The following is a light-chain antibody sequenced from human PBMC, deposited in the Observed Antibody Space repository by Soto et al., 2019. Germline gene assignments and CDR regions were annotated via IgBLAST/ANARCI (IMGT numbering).Light chain of an antibody. J-gene: IGLJ3*02. V-gene: IGLV2-14*01. CDR2: EVS. Sequence: QSALTQPASVSGSPGQSITISCTGTSTDIGGFNYVSWYQQHPGTAPKLIIYEVSNRPSGISNRFSGSKSANTASLTISGLQAEDEADYYCSSYTTTSTLGVFGGGTQLTVL. CDR1: STDIGGFNY. CDR3: SSYTTTSTLGV.